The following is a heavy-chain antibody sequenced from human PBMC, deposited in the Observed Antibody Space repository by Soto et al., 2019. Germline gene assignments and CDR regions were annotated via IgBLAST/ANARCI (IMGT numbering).Heavy chain of an antibody. V-gene: IGHV4-59*01. D-gene: IGHD3-10*01. CDR3: ARAYYYGSGRWFDP. CDR1: GGSISSYY. J-gene: IGHJ5*02. Sequence: QVQLQESGPGLVKPSETLSLTCTVSGGSISSYYWSWIRQPPGKGLEWIGYIYYSGSTNYNPSLKSQVTISVDTSKNQFSLKLSSVTAADTAVYYCARAYYYGSGRWFDPWGQGTLVTVSS. CDR2: IYYSGST.